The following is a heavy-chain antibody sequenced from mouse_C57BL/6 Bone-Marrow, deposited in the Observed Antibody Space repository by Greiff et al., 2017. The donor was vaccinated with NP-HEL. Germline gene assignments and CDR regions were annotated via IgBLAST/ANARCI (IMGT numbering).Heavy chain of an antibody. D-gene: IGHD2-12*01. V-gene: IGHV7-1*01. CDR1: GFTFSDFY. Sequence: EVHLVESGGGLVQSGRSLRLSCATSGFTFSDFYMEWVRQAPGKGLEWIAASRNNANDYTTEYSASGKGRFIVSRDTSQSILYLQMNALRAEDTAIYYCARDPYDSSTGAMDYWGQGTSVTVSS. CDR2: SRNNANDYTT. J-gene: IGHJ4*01. CDR3: ARDPYDSSTGAMDY.